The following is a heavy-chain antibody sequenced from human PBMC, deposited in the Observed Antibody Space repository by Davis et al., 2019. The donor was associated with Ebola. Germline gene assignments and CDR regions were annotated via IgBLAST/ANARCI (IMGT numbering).Heavy chain of an antibody. CDR2: INPNSGGT. V-gene: IGHV1-2*04. Sequence: ASVTVSCKASGYTFTGYYMHWVRQAPGQGLEWMGWINPNSGGTNYAQKFQGWVTMTRDTSISTAYMELSRLRSDDTAVYYCARGGSLLWGEAYYYGMDVWGQGTTVTVSS. J-gene: IGHJ6*02. CDR1: GYTFTGYY. CDR3: ARGGSLLWGEAYYYGMDV. D-gene: IGHD3-16*01.